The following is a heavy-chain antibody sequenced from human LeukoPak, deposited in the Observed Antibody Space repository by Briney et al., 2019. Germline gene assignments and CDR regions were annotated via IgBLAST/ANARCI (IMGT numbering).Heavy chain of an antibody. Sequence: GGSLRLSCVASGFTFSSYWMHWVRQVPRKGRLWVYRINADGGNINYADSVRGRFTISRDNAKNTLYLQMNTLRVEDTAVYYCTRDLMDYDVSTGLHHYYMDVWGQGTTVTVSS. J-gene: IGHJ6*02. D-gene: IGHD3-9*01. CDR1: GFTFSSYW. CDR2: INADGGNI. CDR3: TRDLMDYDVSTGLHHYYMDV. V-gene: IGHV3-74*01.